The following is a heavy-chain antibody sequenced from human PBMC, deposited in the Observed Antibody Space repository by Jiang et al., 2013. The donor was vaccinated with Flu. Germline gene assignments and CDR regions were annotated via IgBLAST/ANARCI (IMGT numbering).Heavy chain of an antibody. CDR2: ISSSSSYI. J-gene: IGHJ4*02. D-gene: IGHD2-2*01. V-gene: IGHV3-21*01. Sequence: EWVSSISSSSSYIYYADSVKGRFTISRDNAKNSLYLQMNSLRAEDTAVYYCARGWIGVPHPGGFDYWGQGTLVTVSS. CDR3: ARGWIGVPHPGGFDY.